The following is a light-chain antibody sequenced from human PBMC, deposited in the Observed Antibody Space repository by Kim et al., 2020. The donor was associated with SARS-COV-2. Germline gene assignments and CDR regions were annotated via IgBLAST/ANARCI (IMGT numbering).Light chain of an antibody. CDR1: QSISSNY. V-gene: IGKV3-20*01. J-gene: IGKJ1*01. Sequence: EIVLTQSPDTLSLSPGERATLSCRASQSISSNYLAWYQQKPGQTPRLLIYGASNRATDIPDRFSGSGSGTDFTLTISRLEPEDFAVYYCQHYASSPRTFGQGTKVDIK. CDR2: GAS. CDR3: QHYASSPRT.